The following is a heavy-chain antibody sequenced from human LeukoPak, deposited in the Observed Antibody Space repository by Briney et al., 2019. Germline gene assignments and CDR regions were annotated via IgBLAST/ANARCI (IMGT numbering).Heavy chain of an antibody. Sequence: PGGSLRLSCAPSGFTFSSHGMHWVRQVPAKGLEWVAGIWYDGRNKYYADSVKGRFTISRDNSKNTLYLEMNSLRPEDTAVYYCAREFNYFDASGNYHASTCFDSWGQGTLVTVSS. V-gene: IGHV3-33*01. J-gene: IGHJ4*02. CDR3: AREFNYFDASGNYHASTCFDS. CDR2: IWYDGRNK. D-gene: IGHD3-22*01. CDR1: GFTFSSHG.